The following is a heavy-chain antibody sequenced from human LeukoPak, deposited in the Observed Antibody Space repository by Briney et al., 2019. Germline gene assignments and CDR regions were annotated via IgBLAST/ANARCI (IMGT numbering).Heavy chain of an antibody. D-gene: IGHD6-19*01. CDR1: GFTFSNYA. Sequence: GRSLRLSCAASGFTFSNYAMSWVRQAPGKGLEWVSAINRSGGSTYYADSVKGRFTISRDNSKNTLYLQMNSLRAEDTAVYYCAKPAISSRGWYYDYWGQGTLVTVSS. J-gene: IGHJ4*02. CDR2: INRSGGST. CDR3: AKPAISSRGWYYDY. V-gene: IGHV3-23*01.